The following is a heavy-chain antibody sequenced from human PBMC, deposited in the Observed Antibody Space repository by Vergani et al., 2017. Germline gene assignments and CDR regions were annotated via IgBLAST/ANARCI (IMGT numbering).Heavy chain of an antibody. Sequence: QVQLQESGPGLVKPSETLSLTCTVSGDSISNYYWSWVRQPPGKGLEWMGYIYDRGSTNYNPSLKSRVTISIDTSKNQFSLKLSSVTAADTAIYYCARGDYGGPKSDAFDVWGQGTVVTVSS. CDR1: GDSISNYY. CDR3: ARGDYGGPKSDAFDV. J-gene: IGHJ3*01. V-gene: IGHV4-59*01. D-gene: IGHD4-23*01. CDR2: IYDRGST.